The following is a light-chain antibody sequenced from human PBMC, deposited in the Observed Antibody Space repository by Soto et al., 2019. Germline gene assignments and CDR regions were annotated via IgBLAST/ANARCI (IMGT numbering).Light chain of an antibody. CDR2: DAS. CDR1: QSITSW. Sequence: DIQMTQSPSSLSASVGDRVTITCRASQSITSWLAWYQQKSGKAPRVLIYDASILESGVPSRFSGSGSGTEFTLTINSLQPDDFAIYHCQQYSIYPYTFGQGTKVDIK. CDR3: QQYSIYPYT. J-gene: IGKJ2*01. V-gene: IGKV1-5*01.